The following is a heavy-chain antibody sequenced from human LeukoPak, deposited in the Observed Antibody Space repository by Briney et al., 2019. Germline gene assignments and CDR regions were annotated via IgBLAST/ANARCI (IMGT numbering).Heavy chain of an antibody. J-gene: IGHJ4*02. Sequence: GGSLRLSCAASGFTFTSNAMGWVRQAPGKALDWVSAVRGSGASTYYGDSVKGRFTISRDNSKNTLYLPMNSLRAEDTAVYYCAKAGDSSDYYRVYFDYWGQGTLVTVSS. CDR1: GFTFTSNA. V-gene: IGHV3-23*01. CDR2: VRGSGAST. D-gene: IGHD3-22*01. CDR3: AKAGDSSDYYRVYFDY.